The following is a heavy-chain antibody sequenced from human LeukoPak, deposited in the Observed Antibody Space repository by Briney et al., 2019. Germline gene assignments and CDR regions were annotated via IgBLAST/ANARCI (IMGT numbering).Heavy chain of an antibody. V-gene: IGHV3-13*04. CDR1: GFTLSSYD. CDR2: IGTAGDT. J-gene: IGHJ4*02. Sequence: PGGSLRLSCAASGFTLSSYDMHWVRQATGKGLEWVSAIGTAGDTYYPGSVKGRFTISRENAKNSLYLQMNSLRAGDTAVYYCARVGSYHGDYYFDYWGQGTLVTVSS. D-gene: IGHD1-26*01. CDR3: ARVGSYHGDYYFDY.